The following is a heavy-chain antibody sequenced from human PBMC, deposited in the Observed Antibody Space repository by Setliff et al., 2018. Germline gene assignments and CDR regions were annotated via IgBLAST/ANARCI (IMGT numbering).Heavy chain of an antibody. V-gene: IGHV1-2*06. J-gene: IGHJ5*02. CDR3: ARTGYRPAHWFDP. Sequence: ASVKVSCKASGYTFTGYYMHWVRQAPGQGLEWMGRINPNSGGTNYAQKFQGRVTMTRDTSISTAYMELSRLRSHDTAVYYCARTGYRPAHWFDPWGQGTLVTVSS. CDR1: GYTFTGYY. D-gene: IGHD6-13*01. CDR2: INPNSGGT.